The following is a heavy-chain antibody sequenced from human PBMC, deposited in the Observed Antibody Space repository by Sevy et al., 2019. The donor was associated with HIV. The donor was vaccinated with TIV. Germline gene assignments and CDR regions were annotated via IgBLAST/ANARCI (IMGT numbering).Heavy chain of an antibody. CDR1: GLSVSTNY. CDR3: ATCSSGDSYYYGMDV. Sequence: GGSLRLSCAASGLSVSTNYMTWVRQAPGKGLEWVSVVYSGGRTEYADSVKGRFTIFRDISKNALFLELSSLTAEDTAVYYCATCSSGDSYYYGMDVWGQGTTVTVSS. CDR2: VYSGGRT. D-gene: IGHD4-17*01. V-gene: IGHV3-53*01. J-gene: IGHJ6*02.